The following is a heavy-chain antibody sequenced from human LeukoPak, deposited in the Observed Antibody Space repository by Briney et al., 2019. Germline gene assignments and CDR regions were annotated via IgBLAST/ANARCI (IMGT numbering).Heavy chain of an antibody. V-gene: IGHV3-74*01. CDR2: VKSDGTIT. J-gene: IGHJ4*02. CDR3: VRVMPVAGSDS. CDR1: GFTFSSYW. Sequence: GGSLRLSCAASGFTFSSYWMSWVRQAPGKGLVWVSRVKSDGTITSYADSVKGRFTISRDNAKNTLYLQMNSLRVEDTAVYYCVRVMPVAGSDSWGQGTLVTVSS. D-gene: IGHD6-19*01.